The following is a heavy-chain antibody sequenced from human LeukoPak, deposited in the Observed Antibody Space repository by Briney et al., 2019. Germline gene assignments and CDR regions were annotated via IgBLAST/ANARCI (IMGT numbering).Heavy chain of an antibody. CDR2: ISSNGGIT. CDR3: ARDAFDYVWGSYPVY. J-gene: IGHJ4*02. V-gene: IGHV3-64*01. CDR1: GVTFSSYA. Sequence: GGSLRLSCAASGVTFSSYAMHCVRQAPGEGLEYVSAISSNGGITYYANSVKGRYTISRDNSNNSLYLQMGSLRAEDMAVYYCARDAFDYVWGSYPVYWGQGTLVTVSS. D-gene: IGHD3-16*02.